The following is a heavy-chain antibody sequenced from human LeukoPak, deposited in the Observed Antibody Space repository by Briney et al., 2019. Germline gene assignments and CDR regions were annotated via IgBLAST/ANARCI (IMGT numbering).Heavy chain of an antibody. J-gene: IGHJ6*03. D-gene: IGHD3-9*01. CDR1: GGSISSTIYY. V-gene: IGHV4-39*01. CDR2: IYYSGST. CDR3: ARESYDILTGSLFLVGSTDYYYYMDV. Sequence: PSETLSLTCTVSGGSISSTIYYWGWIRQPPGKGLEWIGSIYYSGSTDYNPSLKSRVTISVDTSKNQFSLKLNSVTAADTAVYYCARESYDILTGSLFLVGSTDYYYYMDVWGKGTTVTISS.